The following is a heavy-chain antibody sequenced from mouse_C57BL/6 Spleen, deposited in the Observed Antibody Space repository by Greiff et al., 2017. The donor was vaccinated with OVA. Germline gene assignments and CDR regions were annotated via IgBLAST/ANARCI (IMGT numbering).Heavy chain of an antibody. V-gene: IGHV5-4*01. J-gene: IGHJ1*03. CDR1: GFTFSSYA. CDR2: ISDGGSYT. Sequence: EVKVVESGGGLVKPGGSLKLSCAASGFTFSSYAMSWVRQTPEKRLEWVATISDGGSYTYYPDNVKGRFTISRDNAKNNLYLQMSHLKSEDTAMYYCARDRGYSNYVPYWYFDVWGTGTTVTVSS. D-gene: IGHD2-5*01. CDR3: ARDRGYSNYVPYWYFDV.